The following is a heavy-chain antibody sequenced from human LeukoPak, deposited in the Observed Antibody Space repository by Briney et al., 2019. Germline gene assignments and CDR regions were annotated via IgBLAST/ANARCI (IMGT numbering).Heavy chain of an antibody. D-gene: IGHD2-15*01. CDR3: ARDKVVGATHLDY. V-gene: IGHV3-7*01. CDR1: GFTFSSYW. CDR2: IKQDGSEK. Sequence: GGSLRLSCAASGFTFSSYWMNWVRQAPGKGLEWVVNIKQDGSEKFYVDSVKGRFTISRDNAKNSLYLQMNSLRAEDTAVYYCARDKVVGATHLDYWGQGTLVIVSS. J-gene: IGHJ4*02.